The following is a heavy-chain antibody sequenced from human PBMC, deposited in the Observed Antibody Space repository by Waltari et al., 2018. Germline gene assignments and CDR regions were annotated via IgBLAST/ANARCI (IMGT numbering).Heavy chain of an antibody. J-gene: IGHJ5*02. CDR3: AGGGGGDWEWFDP. CDR1: GGSISGFY. V-gene: IGHV4-59*01. CDR2: IYYTGST. D-gene: IGHD2-21*02. Sequence: QGQLQESGPRLLKPSETLSLICTVSGGSISGFYWSWVRQPPGKGLDWIGYIYYTGSTNFNPSLKSRVTMSVDTSKNQFSLKLSSVTAADTAFYYCAGGGGGDWEWFDPWRQGTLVTVSS.